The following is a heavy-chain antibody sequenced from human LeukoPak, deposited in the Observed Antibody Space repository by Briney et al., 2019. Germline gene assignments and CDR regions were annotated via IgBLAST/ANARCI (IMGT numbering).Heavy chain of an antibody. D-gene: IGHD5-18*01. CDR2: ITASGGNT. Sequence: GGSLRLSCAASGFTFSSYAMGWVRQAPGKGLEWVSAITASGGNTYYADSVKGRFTISRDNSKNTLYLQVNSLGAEDAAVYYCAKGNGYSYGRYYFDYWGQGTLVTVSS. CDR3: AKGNGYSYGRYYFDY. J-gene: IGHJ4*02. CDR1: GFTFSSYA. V-gene: IGHV3-23*01.